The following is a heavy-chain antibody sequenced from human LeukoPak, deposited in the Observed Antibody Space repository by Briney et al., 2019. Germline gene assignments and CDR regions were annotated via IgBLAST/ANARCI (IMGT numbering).Heavy chain of an antibody. Sequence: TPGGSLRLSCSASGFSFSDYDMNWVRQAPGKGLERVSAISGRSSHVYYGESVKGRFTISRDNAKNSLYLQLDSLGVEETAVYYCGRAFPPLRTSSAGDLWGQGTLVTVSS. CDR1: GFSFSDYD. D-gene: IGHD3-16*01. CDR3: GRAFPPLRTSSAGDL. J-gene: IGHJ1*01. CDR2: ISGRSSHV. V-gene: IGHV3-21*01.